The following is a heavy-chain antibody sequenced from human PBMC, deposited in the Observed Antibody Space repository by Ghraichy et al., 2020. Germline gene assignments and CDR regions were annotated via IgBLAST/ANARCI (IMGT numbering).Heavy chain of an antibody. CDR1: GGSFSGYY. J-gene: IGHJ4*02. Sequence: SETLSLTCAVYGGSFSGYYWSWIRQPPGKGLEWIGEINHSGSTNYNPSLKSRVTISVDTSKNQFSLKLSSVTAADTAVYYCARGHKGRSFDYWGQGTLVTVSS. V-gene: IGHV4-34*01. CDR2: INHSGST. CDR3: ARGHKGRSFDY.